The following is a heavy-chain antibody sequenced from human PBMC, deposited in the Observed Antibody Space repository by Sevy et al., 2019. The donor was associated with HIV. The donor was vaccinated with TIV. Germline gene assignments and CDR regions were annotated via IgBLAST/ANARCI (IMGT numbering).Heavy chain of an antibody. Sequence: GGSLRLSCAASGFIFSNSAMHWVRQAPGKGLEWVTFISNDRSDKYYADSVKGRFTISRDNTKNTLYLEMNSLRVEDTAVYYCVRDQAGRVRVRLGELSSPFDFWGQGTLVTVSS. D-gene: IGHD3-16*02. CDR3: VRDQAGRVRVRLGELSSPFDF. CDR2: ISNDRSDK. CDR1: GFIFSNSA. V-gene: IGHV3-30*04. J-gene: IGHJ4*02.